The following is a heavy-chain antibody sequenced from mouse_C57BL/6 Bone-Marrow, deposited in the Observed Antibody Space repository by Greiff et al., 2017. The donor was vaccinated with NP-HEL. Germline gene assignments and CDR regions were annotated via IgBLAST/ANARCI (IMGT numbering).Heavy chain of an antibody. CDR1: GYTFTSYW. CDR2: IYPGNSDT. D-gene: IGHD2-5*01. Sequence: VQLQQSGTVLARPGASVKMSCKTSGYTFTSYWMHWVKQRPGQGLEWIGAIYPGNSDTSYNQKFKGKAKLTAVTSASTAYMELSSLTNEDSAVYYCTRPSYYSNYYFDYWGQGTTLTVSS. CDR3: TRPSYYSNYYFDY. V-gene: IGHV1-5*01. J-gene: IGHJ2*01.